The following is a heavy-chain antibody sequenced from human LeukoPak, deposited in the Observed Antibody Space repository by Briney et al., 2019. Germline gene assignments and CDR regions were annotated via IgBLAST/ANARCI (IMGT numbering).Heavy chain of an antibody. V-gene: IGHV1-24*01. CDR3: ARDSLPYDFGVSPVGMLPDV. CDR2: FDPEDGET. Sequence: ASVKVSCKVSGYTLTELSMYWVRQAPGKGLEWMGGFDPEDGETIYAQKFQGRVSMTEDTSTDIAYMELSSLRSEDTAVYYCARDSLPYDFGVSPVGMLPDVWGQGTTVTVSS. CDR1: GYTLTELS. D-gene: IGHD3-3*01. J-gene: IGHJ6*02.